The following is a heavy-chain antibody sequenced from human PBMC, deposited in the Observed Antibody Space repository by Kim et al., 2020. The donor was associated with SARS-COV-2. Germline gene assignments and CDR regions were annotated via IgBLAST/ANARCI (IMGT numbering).Heavy chain of an antibody. D-gene: IGHD2-2*01. J-gene: IGHJ6*02. V-gene: IGHV3-48*02. CDR3: VRADCTSASCYHIYYNMDV. Sequence: KGRFTISRDNANNSLYLQMNSLRDEDTAVYYCVRADCTSASCYHIYYNMDVWGQGTTVTVSS.